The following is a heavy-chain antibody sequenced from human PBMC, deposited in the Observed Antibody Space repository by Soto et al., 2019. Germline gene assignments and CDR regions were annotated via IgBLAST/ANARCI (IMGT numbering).Heavy chain of an antibody. CDR1: GFTFSNAW. Sequence: GGSLRLSCAASGFTFSNAWMNWVRQAPGKGLEWVGRIKSKTDGGTTDYAAPVKGRFTISRDDSKNTLYLQMNSLKTEDTAVYYCTTVSLVGYYGTSGSCDYWGQGTRVTLSS. V-gene: IGHV3-15*07. D-gene: IGHD3-22*01. J-gene: IGHJ4*02. CDR2: IKSKTDGGTT. CDR3: TTVSLVGYYGTSGSCDY.